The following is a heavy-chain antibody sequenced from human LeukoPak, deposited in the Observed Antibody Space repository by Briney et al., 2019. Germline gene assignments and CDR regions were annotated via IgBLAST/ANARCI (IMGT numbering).Heavy chain of an antibody. CDR1: GGSISSYY. Sequence: SETLSLTCAVSGGSISSYYWSWIRQPPGKGLEWIGYIYHSGSTYYNPSLKSRVTISVDRSKNQFSLKLSSVTAADTAVYYCARVPPTWNTVVTTEYYFDYWGQRTLVTVSS. D-gene: IGHD2-21*02. V-gene: IGHV4-59*12. CDR3: ARVPPTWNTVVTTEYYFDY. J-gene: IGHJ4*02. CDR2: IYHSGST.